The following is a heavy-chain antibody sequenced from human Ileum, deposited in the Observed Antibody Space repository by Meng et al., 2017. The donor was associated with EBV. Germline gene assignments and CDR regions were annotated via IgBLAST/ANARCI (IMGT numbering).Heavy chain of an antibody. D-gene: IGHD6-25*01. J-gene: IGHJ5*01. V-gene: IGHV7-4-1*02. CDR3: ARDSEAADS. CDR2: INNNTGKP. CDR1: GYPFTTQG. Sequence: QLVHSGSELKKPGASVRISCKACGYPFTTQGMHWVRHSPGQGLVWLGWINNNTGKPTYAQCLTGRFVFSLDPSVSTAYLQISRLKAEDTAVYYCARDSEAADSWGQGTLVTVSS.